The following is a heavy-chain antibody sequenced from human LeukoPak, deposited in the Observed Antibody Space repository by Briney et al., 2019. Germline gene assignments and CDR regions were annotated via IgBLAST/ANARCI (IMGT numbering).Heavy chain of an antibody. CDR2: INHSGST. CDR3: ARDRFQIAAAETPDWYFDH. CDR1: GGSFSGYY. J-gene: IGHJ2*01. D-gene: IGHD6-13*01. V-gene: IGHV4-34*01. Sequence: SETLSLTCAVYGGSFSGYYWSWIRQPPGKGLEWIGEINHSGSTNYNPSLKSRVTISVDTSKNQFSLKLSSVTAADTAVYYCARDRFQIAAAETPDWYFDHWGRGTLVTVSS.